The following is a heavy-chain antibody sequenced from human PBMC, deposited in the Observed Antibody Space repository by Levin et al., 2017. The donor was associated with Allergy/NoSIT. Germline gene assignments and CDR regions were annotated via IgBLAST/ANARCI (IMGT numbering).Heavy chain of an antibody. J-gene: IGHJ3*02. CDR2: VKSNTDGGTT. CDR1: GFPFSNAW. CDR3: TAMAADFWSRDTGSGAFDI. D-gene: IGHD3-3*01. V-gene: IGHV3-15*01. Sequence: GESLKISCAASGFPFSNAWMNWVRQAPGKGLEWVGHVKSNTDGGTTDYGAPVNGRFTISRDDSGDTLYLQMKNLKIEGTAVYYGTAMAADFWSRDTGSGAFDIWGQGTLVTVSS.